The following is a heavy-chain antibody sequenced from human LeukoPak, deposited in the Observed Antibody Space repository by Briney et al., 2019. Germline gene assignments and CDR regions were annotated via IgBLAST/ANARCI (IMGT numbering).Heavy chain of an antibody. D-gene: IGHD4-11*01. Sequence: SGGSLRLSCEGSGFNFNDAWMSWIRQAPGKGLEWVGRVRTTAEGETTDYAAPVRRRVIISRDDSKNMVFLQMNRLETEDTAIYYCTAGLGKTDDDSWGQGTLVTVSS. V-gene: IGHV3-15*01. CDR3: TAGLGKTDDDS. CDR1: GFNFNDAW. J-gene: IGHJ4*02. CDR2: VRTTAEGETT.